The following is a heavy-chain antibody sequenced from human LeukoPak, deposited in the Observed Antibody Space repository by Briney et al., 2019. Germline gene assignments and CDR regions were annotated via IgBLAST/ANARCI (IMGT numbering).Heavy chain of an antibody. Sequence: ASVKVSCKVSGYTLTELSMHWVRQAPGKGLEWMGGFDPEDGETIYAQKFQGRVTMTEDTSTDTAYMELSSLRSEDTAVYYCATRPFYEYVWGSYRYFDHWGKGTLVTVSS. CDR2: FDPEDGET. CDR3: ATRPFYEYVWGSYRYFDH. V-gene: IGHV1-24*01. J-gene: IGHJ4*02. D-gene: IGHD3-16*02. CDR1: GYTLTELS.